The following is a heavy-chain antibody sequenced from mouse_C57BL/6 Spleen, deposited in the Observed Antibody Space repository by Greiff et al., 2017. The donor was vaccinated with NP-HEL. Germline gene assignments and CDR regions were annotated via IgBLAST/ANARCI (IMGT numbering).Heavy chain of an antibody. J-gene: IGHJ4*01. V-gene: IGHV1-69*01. Sequence: QVQLQQPGAELVKPGASVKLSCKASGYTFTSYWMHWVKQRPGQGLEWIGEIDPSDSYTNYNQKFKGKSTLTVDKSSSTAYMQLSSLTSEDSAVYYCARTDYYYAMDYWGQGTSDTVSS. CDR3: ARTDYYYAMDY. CDR2: IDPSDSYT. CDR1: GYTFTSYW.